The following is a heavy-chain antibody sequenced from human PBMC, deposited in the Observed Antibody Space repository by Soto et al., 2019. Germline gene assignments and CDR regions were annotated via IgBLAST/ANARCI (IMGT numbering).Heavy chain of an antibody. CDR3: AKDVGDTAMVS. J-gene: IGHJ5*02. V-gene: IGHV3-30*18. CDR1: GFTFSSYG. Sequence: QVQLVESGGGVVQPGRSLRLSCAASGFTFSSYGMHWVRQAPGKGLEWVAVISYDGSNKYYADSVKGRFTISRDNSKNTLYLQMNRLRAEDTAVYYCAKDVGDTAMVSWGQGTLVTVSS. CDR2: ISYDGSNK. D-gene: IGHD5-18*01.